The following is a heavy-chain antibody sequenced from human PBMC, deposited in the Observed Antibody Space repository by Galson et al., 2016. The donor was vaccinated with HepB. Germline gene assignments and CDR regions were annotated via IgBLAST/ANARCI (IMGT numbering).Heavy chain of an antibody. CDR3: ARDGVPVRGHYWFDP. CDR1: GFTFSSYD. J-gene: IGHJ5*02. D-gene: IGHD4-17*01. CDR2: VWDDGSKK. Sequence: SLRLSCAASGFTFSSYDMHWVRQAPGKGLEWVAVVWDDGSKKYYADSVKGRFTISRDNPKNTLYLEMSSLRAEDTAVYYCARDGVPVRGHYWFDPWGQGTLVTVSS. V-gene: IGHV3-33*01.